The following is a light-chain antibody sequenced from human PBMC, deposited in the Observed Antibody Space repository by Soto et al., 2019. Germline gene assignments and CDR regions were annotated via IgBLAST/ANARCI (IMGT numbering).Light chain of an antibody. J-gene: IGKJ1*01. CDR1: QSVSTS. CDR2: DAS. Sequence: TVLTQSPATLSLSPGERAALSCRASQSVSTSLAWYQHKPGQAPRLFIYDASKRAPGIPARFSGSGSGTDFALTISSLEPEEFAVYYCQVRDVGPSFGQGTKVDIK. CDR3: QVRDVGPS. V-gene: IGKV3-11*01.